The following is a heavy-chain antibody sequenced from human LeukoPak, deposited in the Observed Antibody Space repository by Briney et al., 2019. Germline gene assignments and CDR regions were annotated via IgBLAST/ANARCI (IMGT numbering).Heavy chain of an antibody. J-gene: IGHJ5*02. CDR1: GYTFTSYD. CDR2: MNPNSGNT. CDR3: TRGRPASFDP. V-gene: IGHV1-8*03. D-gene: IGHD2-2*01. Sequence: ALVKVSCKASGYTFTSYDINWVRQATGQGLEWLGWMNPNSGNTGYAQKFQGRVTITRDTSISTAYMELSTLTSEDTAVYYCTRGRPASFDPWGQGTLVTVSS.